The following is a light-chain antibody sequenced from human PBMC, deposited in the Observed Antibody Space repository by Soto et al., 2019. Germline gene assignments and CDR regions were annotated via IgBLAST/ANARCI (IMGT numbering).Light chain of an antibody. CDR3: QQHFDGPIT. V-gene: IGKV3-11*01. CDR1: QSISSF. CDR2: GAS. Sequence: EIVLTQSPATLSLSPGERATLSCRASQSISSFLAWYQQKPGQAPRLLIYGASNRATGIPAWFSGSGSGTDFTLTISSLEPEDFAVYYCQQHFDGPITFGQGTRLEIK. J-gene: IGKJ5*01.